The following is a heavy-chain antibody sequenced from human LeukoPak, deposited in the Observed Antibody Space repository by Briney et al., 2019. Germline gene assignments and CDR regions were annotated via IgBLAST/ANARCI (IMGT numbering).Heavy chain of an antibody. D-gene: IGHD2-21*02. V-gene: IGHV1-18*04. Sequence: GASVKVSCKASGYTFTSYGISWVRQAPGQGLEWMGWISAYDGNTNYARKLQGRVTMTTDTSTSTAYMELRSLRSDDTAVYYCARDELIAVVTAISPYYYYGMDVWGQGTTVTVSS. CDR1: GYTFTSYG. CDR3: ARDELIAVVTAISPYYYYGMDV. J-gene: IGHJ6*02. CDR2: ISAYDGNT.